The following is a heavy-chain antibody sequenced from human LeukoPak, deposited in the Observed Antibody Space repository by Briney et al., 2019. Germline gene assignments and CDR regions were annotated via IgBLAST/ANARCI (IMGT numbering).Heavy chain of an antibody. CDR2: IIPIFGTA. Sequence: ASVKVSCKASGYTFTRYAMNWVRQAPGQGLEWMGGIIPIFGTANYAQKFQGRVTITADESTSTAYMELSSLRSEDTAVYYCARGGVVARRWFDYWGQGTLVTVSS. CDR3: ARGGVVARRWFDY. D-gene: IGHD2-15*01. V-gene: IGHV1-69*13. CDR1: GYTFTRYA. J-gene: IGHJ4*02.